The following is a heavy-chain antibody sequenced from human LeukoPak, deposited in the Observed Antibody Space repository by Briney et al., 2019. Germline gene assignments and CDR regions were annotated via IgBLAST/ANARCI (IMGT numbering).Heavy chain of an antibody. D-gene: IGHD3-3*01. J-gene: IGHJ4*02. CDR2: INWNGGST. CDR1: GFTFDDYG. Sequence: GGSLRLSCAASGFTFDDYGMSWVRHAPGKGLEWVSGINWNGGSTGYADSVKGRFTISRDNAKNSLYLQMNSLRAEDTALYYCVKVRFDNSAHFDYWGQGTLVTVSS. CDR3: VKVRFDNSAHFDY. V-gene: IGHV3-20*04.